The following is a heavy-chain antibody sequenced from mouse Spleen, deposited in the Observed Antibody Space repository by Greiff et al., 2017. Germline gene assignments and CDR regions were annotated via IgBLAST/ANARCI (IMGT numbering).Heavy chain of an antibody. J-gene: IGHJ3*01. CDR1: GFSLTSYG. Sequence: VQLQQSGPGLVQPSQSLSITCTVSGFSLTSYGVHWVRQSPGKGLEWLGVIWSGGSTDYNAAFISRLSISKDNSKSQVFFKMNSLQADDTAIYYCASQDLIYYRYDWFAYWGQGTLVTVSA. CDR2: IWSGGST. D-gene: IGHD2-14*01. V-gene: IGHV2-2*01. CDR3: ASQDLIYYRYDWFAY.